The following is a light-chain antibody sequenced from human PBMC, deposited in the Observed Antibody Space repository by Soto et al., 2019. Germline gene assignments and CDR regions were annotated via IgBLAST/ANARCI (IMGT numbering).Light chain of an antibody. Sequence: DIQMTQSPSTLSASVGDRVTITCRASQSISRWLAWYQQKPGKAPKVLIYDASSLESGVPSRFSGTGTGTEFTLTISSPQPEDSATYYCQQYKSYWMFGQGTKVDIK. CDR3: QQYKSYWM. V-gene: IGKV1-5*01. CDR1: QSISRW. J-gene: IGKJ1*01. CDR2: DAS.